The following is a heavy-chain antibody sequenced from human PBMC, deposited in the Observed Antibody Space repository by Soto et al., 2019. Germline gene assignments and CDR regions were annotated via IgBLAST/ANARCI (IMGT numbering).Heavy chain of an antibody. V-gene: IGHV1-18*01. J-gene: IGHJ5*02. Sequence: QVQLVQSGAEVKKPGASVKVSCQASGYSFSGYGITWVRQAPGQGLEWMGWISTYNGNTKYLQKIQGRVTMTTDTSTSTAYMELRSLRSDDTAIYYCARDHRGGNSGGRFDPWGQGTVVTVSS. CDR1: GYSFSGYG. CDR2: ISTYNGNT. D-gene: IGHD2-21*02. CDR3: ARDHRGGNSGGRFDP.